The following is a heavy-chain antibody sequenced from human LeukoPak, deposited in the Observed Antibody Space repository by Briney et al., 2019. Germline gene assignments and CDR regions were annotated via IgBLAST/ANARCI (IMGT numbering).Heavy chain of an antibody. D-gene: IGHD2-2*03. Sequence: ASVTLSFSVSGYTLTELSMCWVRHAPGQGLVWVGGFDPDDGETINAQKFYGRVTMTDDTYTDTAYMELSSLRSEDTAVYYCEAHHGSTDLDYWGQGTLVTVSS. CDR1: GYTLTELS. CDR2: FDPDDGET. V-gene: IGHV1-24*01. CDR3: EAHHGSTDLDY. J-gene: IGHJ4*02.